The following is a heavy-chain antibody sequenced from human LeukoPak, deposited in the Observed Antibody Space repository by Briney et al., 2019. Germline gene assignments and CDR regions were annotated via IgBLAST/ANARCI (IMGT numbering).Heavy chain of an antibody. CDR2: IYPGDSDT. D-gene: IGHD3-9*01. CDR3: ARAYILTGYPDY. CDR1: GYIFTSYW. V-gene: IGHV5-51*01. Sequence: GESLQISCKGSGYIFTSYWIGWVRQLPGKGLEWMGIIYPGDSDTRYSPSFQGQVTISADKSISTAYLQWSSLKASDTAMYYCARAYILTGYPDYWGQGTLVTVSS. J-gene: IGHJ4*02.